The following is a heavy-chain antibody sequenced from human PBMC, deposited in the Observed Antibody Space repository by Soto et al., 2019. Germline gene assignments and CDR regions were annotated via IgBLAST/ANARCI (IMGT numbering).Heavy chain of an antibody. Sequence: SVKVSCKASGGTFSSYAISWVRQAPGQGLEWMGGIIPIFGTANYAQKFQGRVTITADESTSTAYMELSSLRSEDTAVYYCAREGSYCSGGSCYFSGFDPWGQGTLVTVSS. V-gene: IGHV1-69*13. CDR2: IIPIFGTA. J-gene: IGHJ5*02. CDR1: GGTFSSYA. D-gene: IGHD2-15*01. CDR3: AREGSYCSGGSCYFSGFDP.